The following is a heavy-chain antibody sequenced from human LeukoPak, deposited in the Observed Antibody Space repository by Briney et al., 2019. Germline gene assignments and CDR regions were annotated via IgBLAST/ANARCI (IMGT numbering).Heavy chain of an antibody. J-gene: IGHJ4*02. Sequence: GGSLRLSCAASGFTFSSYGMHWVRQAPGKGLEWVAFIRYDGSNKYYADSVKGRFTISRDNSKNTLYLQMNSLRAEDTAVYYCARDNDGGWDYEESTRGLDYWGQGTLVTVSS. CDR3: ARDNDGGWDYEESTRGLDY. V-gene: IGHV3-30*02. CDR2: IRYDGSNK. D-gene: IGHD3-16*01. CDR1: GFTFSSYG.